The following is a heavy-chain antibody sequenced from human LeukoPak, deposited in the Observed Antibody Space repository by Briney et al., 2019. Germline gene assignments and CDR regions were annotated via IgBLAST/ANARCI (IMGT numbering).Heavy chain of an antibody. CDR2: ISSSGSTI. V-gene: IGHV3-48*03. J-gene: IGHJ4*02. CDR3: AREGGYSGSYRDCYFDY. CDR1: GFTFSSYE. D-gene: IGHD1-26*01. Sequence: PGGPLRLSCAASGFTFSSYEMNWVRQAPGKGLEWVSYISSSGSTIYYADSVKGRFTISRDNSKNTLYLQMNSLRAEDTAVYYCAREGGYSGSYRDCYFDYWGQGTLVTISS.